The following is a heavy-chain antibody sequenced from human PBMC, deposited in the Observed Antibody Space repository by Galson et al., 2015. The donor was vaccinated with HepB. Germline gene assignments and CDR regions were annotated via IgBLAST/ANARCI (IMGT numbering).Heavy chain of an antibody. CDR3: ARVRLGYCSGTSCYTIDY. Sequence: SVKVSCKASGYTFTSYGISWVRQAPGQGLEWMGWISAYNGNTNYAQKLQGRVTMTTDTSTSTAYMELRSLRSDDTAVYYCARVRLGYCSGTSCYTIDYWGQGTLVTVSS. D-gene: IGHD2-2*02. J-gene: IGHJ4*02. V-gene: IGHV1-18*04. CDR2: ISAYNGNT. CDR1: GYTFTSYG.